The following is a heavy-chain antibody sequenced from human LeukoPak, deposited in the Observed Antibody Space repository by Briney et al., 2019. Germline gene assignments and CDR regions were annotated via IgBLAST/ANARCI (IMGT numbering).Heavy chain of an antibody. CDR3: ARRRDIVVVPAAYNWFDP. V-gene: IGHV3-23*01. J-gene: IGHJ5*02. CDR2: ISGSGGSK. D-gene: IGHD2-2*01. Sequence: GGSLRLSCAASGFTFSSYAMSWLRQTPGKGLEWVSAISGSGGSKYYADSVKGRFTISRDNSKNTLYLQMNSLRAEDTAVYYCARRRDIVVVPAAYNWFDPWGQGTLVTVSS. CDR1: GFTFSSYA.